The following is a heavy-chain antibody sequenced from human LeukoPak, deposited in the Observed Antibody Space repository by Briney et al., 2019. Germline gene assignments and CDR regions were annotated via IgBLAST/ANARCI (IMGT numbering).Heavy chain of an antibody. Sequence: PSETLSLTCTVSGGSISSGGYYWSWIRQHPGKGLEWIGYIHYSGSTYYNPSLKSRVTISVDTSKNQFSLKLSSVTAADTAVYYCARDKGGVGGAFDIWGQGTMVTVSS. CDR2: IHYSGST. CDR3: ARDKGGVGGAFDI. J-gene: IGHJ3*02. CDR1: GGSISSGGYY. D-gene: IGHD3-3*01. V-gene: IGHV4-31*03.